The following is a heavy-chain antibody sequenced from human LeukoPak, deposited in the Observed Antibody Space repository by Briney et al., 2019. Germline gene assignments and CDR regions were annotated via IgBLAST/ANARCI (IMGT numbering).Heavy chain of an antibody. CDR1: GTSFNNHF. CDR2: IYPGDSET. Sequence: GESLKISCKGSGTSFNNHFIGWVRQMPGKGLEWMGIIYPGDSETRYSPSFEGLVTISADKSISTVYLQWSSLEASDTAMYYCARRSTVIRGVLEEAFDYWGQGTLVTVSS. D-gene: IGHD3-10*01. CDR3: ARRSTVIRGVLEEAFDY. J-gene: IGHJ4*02. V-gene: IGHV5-51*01.